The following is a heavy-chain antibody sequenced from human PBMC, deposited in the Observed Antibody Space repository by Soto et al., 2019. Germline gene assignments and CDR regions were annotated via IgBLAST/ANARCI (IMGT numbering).Heavy chain of an antibody. CDR2: ISYDGSNK. V-gene: IGHV3-30*18. CDR3: AKAGSGSYGMDV. Sequence: GGSLRLSCAASGFTFSSYGMRWVRQAPGKGLEWVAVISYDGSNKYYADSVKGRFTISRDNSKNTLYLQMNSLRAEDTAVYYCAKAGSGSYGMDVWGQGTTVTVSS. CDR1: GFTFSSYG. D-gene: IGHD3-10*01. J-gene: IGHJ6*02.